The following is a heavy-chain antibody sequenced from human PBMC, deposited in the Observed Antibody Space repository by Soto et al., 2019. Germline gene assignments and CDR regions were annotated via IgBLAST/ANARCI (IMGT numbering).Heavy chain of an antibody. CDR1: GFTFSSYA. V-gene: IGHV3-23*01. CDR2: ISGSGGST. CDR3: AKHTVVVVAATPDKYFQH. J-gene: IGHJ1*01. D-gene: IGHD2-15*01. Sequence: GGSLRLSCAASGFTFSSYAMSWVRQAPGKGLEWVSAISGSGGSTYYADSVKGRFTISRDNSKNTLYLQMNSLRAEDTAVYYCAKHTVVVVAATPDKYFQHWGQGTLVTVSS.